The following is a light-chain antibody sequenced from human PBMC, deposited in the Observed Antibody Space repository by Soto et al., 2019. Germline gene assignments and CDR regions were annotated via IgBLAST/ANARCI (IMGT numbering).Light chain of an antibody. J-gene: IGLJ2*01. CDR2: SNN. V-gene: IGLV1-44*01. Sequence: QSVLTQPPSASGTPGQRVTISCSGNSSNIGGNTVNWYQQLPRTAPKLLIYSNNQRPSGVPDRFSGSKSGTSASLAISGLQSEDEADYYCAAWDDSLNGVVFGGGTKVIVL. CDR1: SSNIGGNT. CDR3: AAWDDSLNGVV.